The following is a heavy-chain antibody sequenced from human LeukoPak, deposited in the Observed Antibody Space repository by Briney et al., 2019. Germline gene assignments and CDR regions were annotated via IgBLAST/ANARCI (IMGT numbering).Heavy chain of an antibody. J-gene: IGHJ3*02. CDR1: GYTFTGYY. CDR2: INPNGGGT. Sequence: ASVKVSCKASGYTFTGYYMHWVRQAPGQGLEWMGWINPNGGGTNYAQKFQGRVTMTRDTSISTAYMELSRLRSDDTAVYYCARTYSRVLDDAFDIWGQGTMVTVSS. V-gene: IGHV1-2*02. CDR3: ARTYSRVLDDAFDI. D-gene: IGHD6-13*01.